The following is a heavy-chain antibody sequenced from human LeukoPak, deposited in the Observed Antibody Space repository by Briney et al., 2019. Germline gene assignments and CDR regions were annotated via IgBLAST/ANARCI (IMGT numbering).Heavy chain of an antibody. J-gene: IGHJ4*02. CDR1: SDSITSSPYY. V-gene: IGHV4-39*01. CDR2: ISYSGTT. CDR3: AANSADYNTLGSSYKV. D-gene: IGHD3-10*01. Sequence: SETLSLICTVSSDSITSSPYYWGWIRQSPGKGLEWIGSISYSGTTYYNPSLKSRVTISVDTSKNQFSLKLNSVTAADTAVYYCAANSADYNTLGSSYKVWGQGTLVTVSS.